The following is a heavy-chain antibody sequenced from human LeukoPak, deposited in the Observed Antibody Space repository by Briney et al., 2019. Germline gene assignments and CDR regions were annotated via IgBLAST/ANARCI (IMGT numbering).Heavy chain of an antibody. CDR3: GRDSLGGDY. V-gene: IGHV3-33*08. CDR2: IWNDGSKK. D-gene: IGHD3-16*01. Sequence: PGRSLRLSCAASGFSFSTFGMHWARRAPGKGLEWVAVIWNDGSKKYYAESVKGRFTISRDNSQNTLYLQMNSLRADDTAVYYCGRDSLGGDYWGQGTLVTVSS. J-gene: IGHJ4*02. CDR1: GFSFSTFG.